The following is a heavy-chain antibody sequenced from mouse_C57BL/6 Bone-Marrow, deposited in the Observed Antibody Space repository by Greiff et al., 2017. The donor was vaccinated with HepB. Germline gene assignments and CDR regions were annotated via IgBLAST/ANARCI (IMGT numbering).Heavy chain of an antibody. V-gene: IGHV1-82*01. CDR2: IYPGDGDT. D-gene: IGHD2-2*01. CDR1: GYAFSSSW. CDR3: ARAMVTPYFDY. Sequence: QVQLQHSGPELVKPGASVKISCKASGYAFSSSWMNWVKQRPGKGLEWIGRIYPGDGDTNYNGKFKGKATLTADKSSSTAYMQLSSLTSEDSAVYFCARAMVTPYFDYWGQGTTLTVSS. J-gene: IGHJ2*01.